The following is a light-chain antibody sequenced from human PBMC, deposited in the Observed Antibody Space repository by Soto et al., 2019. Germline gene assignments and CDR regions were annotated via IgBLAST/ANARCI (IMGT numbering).Light chain of an antibody. CDR2: AAS. V-gene: IGKV1-27*01. Sequence: DIQMTQSPSSLSASVGDRVTITCRSSQCIRNYLAWYQQKPGKVPKVLIYAASTLKSGVPSRFSGSGYGTDFTLTISSLQPEDVATYFCQKSDSAPYTFGQGTKLEIK. CDR3: QKSDSAPYT. J-gene: IGKJ2*01. CDR1: QCIRNY.